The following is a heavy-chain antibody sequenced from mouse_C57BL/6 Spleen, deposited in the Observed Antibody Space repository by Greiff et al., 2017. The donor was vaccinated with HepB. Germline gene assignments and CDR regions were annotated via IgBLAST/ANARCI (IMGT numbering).Heavy chain of an antibody. CDR2: IYPRSGNT. V-gene: IGHV1-81*01. Sequence: QVQLQQSGAELARPGASVKLSCKASGYTFTSYGISWVKQRTGQGLEWIVEIYPRSGNTYYNEKFKGKATLTADKSSSTAYMELRSLTSEDSAVYFCARGYYGSSYVGYFDVWGTGTTVTVSS. D-gene: IGHD1-1*01. CDR3: ARGYYGSSYVGYFDV. CDR1: GYTFTSYG. J-gene: IGHJ1*03.